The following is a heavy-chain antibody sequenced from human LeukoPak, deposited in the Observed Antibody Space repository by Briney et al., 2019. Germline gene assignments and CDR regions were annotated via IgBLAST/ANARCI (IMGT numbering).Heavy chain of an antibody. Sequence: PSETLSLTCTVSGGSISSYYWSWIRQPPGKGLEWIGYIYYSGSTNYKPSLKSRVTISVDTSKNQFSLKLSSVTAADTAVYYCARGGYYGSGNDFRFDPWGQGTLVTISS. D-gene: IGHD3-10*01. V-gene: IGHV4-59*01. CDR2: IYYSGST. CDR3: ARGGYYGSGNDFRFDP. J-gene: IGHJ5*02. CDR1: GGSISSYY.